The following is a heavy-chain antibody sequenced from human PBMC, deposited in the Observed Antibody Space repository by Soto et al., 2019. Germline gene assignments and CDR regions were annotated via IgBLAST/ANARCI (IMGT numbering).Heavy chain of an antibody. D-gene: IGHD7-27*01. CDR3: ARRWGRTFDY. V-gene: IGHV4-59*08. CDR2: IYYSGST. Sequence: SETLSLTCTVSGVSISSYYWSWIRQPPGKGLEWIGYIYYSGSTNYNPSLKSRVTISVDTPKNQFSLKLSSVTAADTAVYYCARRWGRTFDYWGQGTLVTVSS. J-gene: IGHJ4*02. CDR1: GVSISSYY.